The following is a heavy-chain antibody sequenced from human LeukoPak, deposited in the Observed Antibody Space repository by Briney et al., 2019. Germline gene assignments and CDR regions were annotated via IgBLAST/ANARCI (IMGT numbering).Heavy chain of an antibody. J-gene: IGHJ5*02. CDR2: IYYSGST. D-gene: IGHD2-2*01. Sequence: PSETLSLTCTVSGGSISSYYWSWIRQPPGKGLEWIGYIYYSGSTNYNPSLKSRVTTSVDTSKNQFSLKLSSVTAADTAVYYCARVKAAIRCSSTSCYAGRGWFDPWGQGTLVTVSS. CDR3: ARVKAAIRCSSTSCYAGRGWFDP. CDR1: GGSISSYY. V-gene: IGHV4-59*01.